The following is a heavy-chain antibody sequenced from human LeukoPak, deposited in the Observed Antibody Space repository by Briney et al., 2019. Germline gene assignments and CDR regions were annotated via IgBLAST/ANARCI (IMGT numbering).Heavy chain of an antibody. CDR2: ISGSGGST. D-gene: IGHD5-18*01. Sequence: GGSLRLSCAASGFTFSSYAMSWVRQAPGKGLEWVSAISGSGGSTYYADSVKGRFTISRDNSKNTLYLQMNSLRAEDTTVYYCAKDRGRGYSYGYGYYFDYWGQGTLVTVSS. J-gene: IGHJ4*02. V-gene: IGHV3-23*01. CDR3: AKDRGRGYSYGYGYYFDY. CDR1: GFTFSSYA.